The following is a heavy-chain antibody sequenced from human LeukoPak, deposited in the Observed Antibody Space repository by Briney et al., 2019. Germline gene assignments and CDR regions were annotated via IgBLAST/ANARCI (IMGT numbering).Heavy chain of an antibody. J-gene: IGHJ6*03. Sequence: GGSLRLACAASGFTFSSYGMHCVRQAPGEGLEWGAFIRYDGSNKYYADCVKARFTMSRDNSKNTLYLQMNSLRAEDTAVYYCAKDRVSSGWYYYYYMDVWGKGTTVNSSS. V-gene: IGHV3-30*02. CDR2: IRYDGSNK. D-gene: IGHD6-19*01. CDR1: GFTFSSYG. CDR3: AKDRVSSGWYYYYYMDV.